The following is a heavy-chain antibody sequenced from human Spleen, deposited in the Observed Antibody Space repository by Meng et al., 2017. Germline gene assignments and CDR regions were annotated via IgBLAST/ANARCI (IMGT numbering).Heavy chain of an antibody. Sequence: QLQLQESGPGLGKPSETLSLTCTVSAGSSSTTSYFWAWIRQPPGKGLEWIASMYYSGNTYYNPSLRSRVTISVDTSKNQFSLNLSSVTAADTAMYYCAGLPRDSSAGNWFDPWGQGTLVTVSS. CDR3: AGLPRDSSAGNWFDP. D-gene: IGHD3-22*01. V-gene: IGHV4-39*01. CDR2: MYYSGNT. J-gene: IGHJ5*02. CDR1: AGSSSTTSYF.